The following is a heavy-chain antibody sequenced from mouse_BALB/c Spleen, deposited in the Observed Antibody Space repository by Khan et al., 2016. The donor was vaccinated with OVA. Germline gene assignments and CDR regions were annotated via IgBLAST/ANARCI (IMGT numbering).Heavy chain of an antibody. V-gene: IGHV1-4*01. CDR1: GYTFTSYT. CDR3: ARVGPYHANYGAWFAY. CDR2: INPSNGYT. J-gene: IGHJ3*01. D-gene: IGHD2-10*01. Sequence: QVQLKESGAELARPGASVKMSCKASGYTFTSYTMHWVKQRPGQGLEWIGYINPSNGYTNYNQKFRDKATLTADKSSSTAYMQLSSLTSDDSAVYYCARVGPYHANYGAWFAYWGQGTLVTVSA.